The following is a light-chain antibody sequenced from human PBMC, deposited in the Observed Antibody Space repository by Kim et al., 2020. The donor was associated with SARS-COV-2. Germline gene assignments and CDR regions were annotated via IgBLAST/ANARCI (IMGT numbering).Light chain of an antibody. CDR3: QQYKNWPYT. J-gene: IGKJ2*01. Sequence: VCPGETATLSCRASQSVSSTLAWYQQKPGQAPRLLIYGAFTRATGIPARFSGSGSGTEFTLTINSLQSEDFAVYYCQQYKNWPYTFGQGTKLEI. CDR2: GAF. CDR1: QSVSST. V-gene: IGKV3-15*01.